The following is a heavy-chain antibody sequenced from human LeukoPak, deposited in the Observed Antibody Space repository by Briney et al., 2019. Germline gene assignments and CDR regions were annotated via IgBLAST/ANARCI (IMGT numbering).Heavy chain of an antibody. V-gene: IGHV3-23*01. D-gene: IGHD3-22*01. Sequence: GGSLRLSCSASGFTFSGYAMHWVRQAPGKGLEWVSAISGSGGSTYYADSVKGRFTISRDNSKNTLYLQMNSLRAEDTAVYYCAKARATYYYDSSGPSSPYYYYYGMDVWGQGTTVTVSS. CDR3: AKARATYYYDSSGPSSPYYYYYGMDV. CDR2: ISGSGGST. CDR1: GFTFSGYA. J-gene: IGHJ6*02.